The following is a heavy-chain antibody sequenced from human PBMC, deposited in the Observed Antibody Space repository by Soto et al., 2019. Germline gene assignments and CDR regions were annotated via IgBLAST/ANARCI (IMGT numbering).Heavy chain of an antibody. CDR3: ARASPDYDPGWFDP. CDR1: GGSISSYY. D-gene: IGHD3-3*01. V-gene: IGHV4-59*01. CDR2: IYYSGST. Sequence: LEILSLTCTVSGGSISSYYLSWIRQPPGKGLEWIGYIYYSGSTNYNPSLKSRVTISVDTSKNQFSLKLSSVTAADTAVYYCARASPDYDPGWFDPWGQGTLVTVS. J-gene: IGHJ5*02.